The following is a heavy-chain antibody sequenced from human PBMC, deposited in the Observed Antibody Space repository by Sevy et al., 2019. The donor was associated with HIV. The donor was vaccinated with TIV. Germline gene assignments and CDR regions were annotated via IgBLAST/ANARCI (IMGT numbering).Heavy chain of an antibody. D-gene: IGHD3-22*01. Sequence: GGSLRLSCAASGFDFSTYDMHWVRQAPGKGLEWVAFISFDGSDKWYVDSVKGRFTISRDNSKNTLYVQMNTLRDEATAVYYCAKRERSYYDSSGNYDAFDVWGQGTSVTVSS. CDR2: ISFDGSDK. CDR3: AKRERSYYDSSGNYDAFDV. CDR1: GFDFSTYD. J-gene: IGHJ3*01. V-gene: IGHV3-33*03.